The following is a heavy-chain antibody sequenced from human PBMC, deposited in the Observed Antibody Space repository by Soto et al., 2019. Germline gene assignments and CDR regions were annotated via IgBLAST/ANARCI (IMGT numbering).Heavy chain of an antibody. J-gene: IGHJ6*02. CDR2: INPNSGGT. V-gene: IGHV1-2*02. D-gene: IGHD3-10*01. Sequence: ASVKVSCKASGYTFTGYYMHWVRQAPGQGLEWMGWINPNSGGTNYAQKFQGRVTMTRDTSISTAYMELSRLRSDDTAVYYCARSHYYGSGSYLEAYYYYGMDVWGQGTTVTVSS. CDR1: GYTFTGYY. CDR3: ARSHYYGSGSYLEAYYYYGMDV.